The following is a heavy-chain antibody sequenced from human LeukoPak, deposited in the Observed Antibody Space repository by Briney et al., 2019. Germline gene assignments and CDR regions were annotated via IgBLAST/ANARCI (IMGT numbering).Heavy chain of an antibody. CDR3: ARWQGIAAAGDY. CDR2: IYHSGST. V-gene: IGHV4-59*06. J-gene: IGHJ4*02. Sequence: SETLSLTCTVSGGSISSYYWSWIRQYPGKCLEWIGYIYHSGSTYYNPSLKSRLTISVDTSKNQFSLKLSSLTAADTAVYYCARWQGIAAAGDYWGQGTLVTVSS. CDR1: GGSISSYY. D-gene: IGHD6-13*01.